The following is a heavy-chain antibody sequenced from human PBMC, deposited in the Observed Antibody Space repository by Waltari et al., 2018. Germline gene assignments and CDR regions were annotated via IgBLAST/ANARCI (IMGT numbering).Heavy chain of an antibody. V-gene: IGHV3-48*04. CDR1: GFTFSSYS. CDR2: ISSSSSTI. D-gene: IGHD6-13*01. CDR3: ARASSSWYLAYFDY. J-gene: IGHJ4*02. Sequence: EVQLVESGGGLVQPGGSLRLSCAASGFTFSSYSMNWVRQAPGKGLDWVSYISSSSSTIYYADSVKGRFTISRDNAKNSLYLQMNSLRAEDTAVYYCARASSSWYLAYFDYWGQGTLVTVSS.